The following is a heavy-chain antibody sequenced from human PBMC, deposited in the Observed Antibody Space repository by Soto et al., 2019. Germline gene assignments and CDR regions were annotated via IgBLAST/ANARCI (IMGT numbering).Heavy chain of an antibody. CDR2: INPGNGDM. Sequence: ASVKVSCKASGYTFTTYTLQWVRQAPGQRLEWLGYINPGNGDMRLSQKFQGRVSITRDTSASTVYMELNNLRSEDTAAYYCAKEDGSGTFYRRHLDSWGQGTLVTVSS. J-gene: IGHJ4*02. CDR1: GYTFTTYT. V-gene: IGHV1-3*01. D-gene: IGHD3-10*01. CDR3: AKEDGSGTFYRRHLDS.